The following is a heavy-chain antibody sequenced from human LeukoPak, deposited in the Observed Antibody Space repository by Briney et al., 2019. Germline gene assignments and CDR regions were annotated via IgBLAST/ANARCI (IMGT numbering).Heavy chain of an antibody. CDR1: GDSVSSGY. V-gene: IGHV4-4*09. Sequence: PETLSLTCTVSGDSVSSGYWTWIRQLPGKGLEWIGYISDSGITDYNPSLKSRLTISVDTSNNKFSLNLHSVTAADTAVYYCAGRGHRYSRDWGQGILVTVSS. J-gene: IGHJ1*01. D-gene: IGHD2-15*01. CDR2: ISDSGIT. CDR3: AGRGHRYSRD.